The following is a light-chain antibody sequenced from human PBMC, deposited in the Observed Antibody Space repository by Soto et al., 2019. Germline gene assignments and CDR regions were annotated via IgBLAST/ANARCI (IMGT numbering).Light chain of an antibody. CDR1: SSDVGGYNY. CDR3: SSYTRSSTSYV. Sequence: SVLTRPASVSGSPGQSITISCTGTSSDVGGYNYVSWYQQHPGKAPKLMIYEVSNRPSRVSNRFSGSKSGNTASLTISGLQAEDEADYYCSSYTRSSTSYVFGTGTKVTVL. V-gene: IGLV2-14*01. CDR2: EVS. J-gene: IGLJ1*01.